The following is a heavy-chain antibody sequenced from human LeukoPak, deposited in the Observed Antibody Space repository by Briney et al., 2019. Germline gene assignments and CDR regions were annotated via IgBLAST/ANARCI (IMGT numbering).Heavy chain of an antibody. CDR1: GFTFSSYS. D-gene: IGHD3-3*01. Sequence: GGSLRLSCAASGFTFSSYSMNWVRQAPGKGLEWVSYISSSSSTIYYVDSVKGRFTISRDNAKNSLYLQMNSLRAEDTAVYYCAKELYYDFWSGYLDSYGMDVWGQGTTVTVSS. CDR3: AKELYYDFWSGYLDSYGMDV. V-gene: IGHV3-48*01. CDR2: ISSSSSTI. J-gene: IGHJ6*02.